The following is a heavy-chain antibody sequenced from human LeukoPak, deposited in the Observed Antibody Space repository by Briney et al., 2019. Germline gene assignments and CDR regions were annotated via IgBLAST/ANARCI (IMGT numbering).Heavy chain of an antibody. Sequence: GGSLRLSCAASGFTFSSYAMSWVRQAPGKGLEWVSAISGSGGSTYYADSVKGRFTISRDNSKNTLYLQMNSLRAEDTAVYYCAKSSLWFGELVFAFDIWGQGTMVTVSS. D-gene: IGHD3-10*01. V-gene: IGHV3-23*01. CDR1: GFTFSSYA. J-gene: IGHJ3*02. CDR2: ISGSGGST. CDR3: AKSSLWFGELVFAFDI.